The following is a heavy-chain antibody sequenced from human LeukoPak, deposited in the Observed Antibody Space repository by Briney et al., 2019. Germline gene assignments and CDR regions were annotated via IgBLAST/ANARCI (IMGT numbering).Heavy chain of an antibody. V-gene: IGHV3-48*01. D-gene: IGHD6-13*01. Sequence: PGGSLRLSCTASGFTFTSYSMNWVRQAPGKGLEWFSYISSSSSTIYYADSVKGRFTISRDNAKNSLYLQMNSLRAEDTAVYYCASGAAVGASRFDYWGQGTLVTVSS. CDR3: ASGAAVGASRFDY. CDR1: GFTFTSYS. CDR2: ISSSSSTI. J-gene: IGHJ4*02.